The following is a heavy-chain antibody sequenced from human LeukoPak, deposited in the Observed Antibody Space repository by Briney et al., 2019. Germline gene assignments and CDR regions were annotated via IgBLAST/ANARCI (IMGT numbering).Heavy chain of an antibody. CDR3: ARDRLPRVPAANQGLIDF. D-gene: IGHD2-2*01. Sequence: ASVKVSCKASGYTFTCYGISGVRQAPGQGLEWTGSISAYNGNTNYAQKLQGRVTMTTDTSTSTAYMELRSLGSDDTAVYYCARDRLPRVPAANQGLIDFWGQGTLVTVSS. J-gene: IGHJ4*02. CDR1: GYTFTCYG. V-gene: IGHV1-18*01. CDR2: ISAYNGNT.